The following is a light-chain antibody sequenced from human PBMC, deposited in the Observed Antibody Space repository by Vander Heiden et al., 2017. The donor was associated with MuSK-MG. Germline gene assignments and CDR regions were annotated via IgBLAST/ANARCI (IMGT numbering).Light chain of an antibody. Sequence: SSVLTQPPSVSVAPGQTARISCGGNNIGSKSVHWYQQKPGQAPVLVVFDDSDRPSGIPERFSGSNSGNTATLTISGVGAGDEADYYCQVWDSSSDHPVFGGGTGLTVL. J-gene: IGLJ2*01. CDR3: QVWDSSSDHPV. V-gene: IGLV3-21*02. CDR1: NIGSKS. CDR2: DDS.